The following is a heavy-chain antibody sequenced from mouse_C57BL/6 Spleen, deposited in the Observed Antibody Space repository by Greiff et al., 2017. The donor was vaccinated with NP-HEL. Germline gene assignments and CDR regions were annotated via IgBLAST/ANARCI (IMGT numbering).Heavy chain of an antibody. D-gene: IGHD2-12*01. CDR2: IDPETGGT. Sequence: QVQLQQPGAELVRPGASVTLSCKASGYTFTDYEMHWVKQTPVHGLEWIGAIDPETGGTAYNQKFKGKAILTADKSSSTAYMELRSLTSEDSAVYYCTRYYSHYYAMDYWGQGTSVTVSS. CDR1: GYTFTDYE. V-gene: IGHV1-15*01. J-gene: IGHJ4*01. CDR3: TRYYSHYYAMDY.